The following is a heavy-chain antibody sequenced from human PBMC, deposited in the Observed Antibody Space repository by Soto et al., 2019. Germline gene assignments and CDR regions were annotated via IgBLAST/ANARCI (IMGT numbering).Heavy chain of an antibody. CDR2: ISYDGSNK. Sequence: ESGGGVVQPGRSLRLSCAASGFTFSSYAMHWVRQAPGKGLEWVAVISYDGSNKYYADSVKGRFTISRDNSKNTLYLQMNSLRAEDTAVYYCASSFSLIRRYFDYWGQGTLVTVSS. V-gene: IGHV3-30-3*01. CDR3: ASSFSLIRRYFDY. CDR1: GFTFSSYA. J-gene: IGHJ4*02. D-gene: IGHD3-16*01.